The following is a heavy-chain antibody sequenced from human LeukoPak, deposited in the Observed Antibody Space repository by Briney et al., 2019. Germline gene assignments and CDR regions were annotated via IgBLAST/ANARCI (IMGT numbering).Heavy chain of an antibody. J-gene: IGHJ4*02. CDR3: ARDSPYGFKHFDY. CDR2: IYSGGST. V-gene: IGHV3-53*01. CDR1: GFTFSSHD. Sequence: PGGSLRLSCAASGFTFSSHDMHWVRQAPGKGLEWVSVIYSGGSTYYADSVKGRFTISRDNSKNTLYLQMNSLRAEDTAVYYCARDSPYGFKHFDYWGQGTLVTVSS. D-gene: IGHD4-17*01.